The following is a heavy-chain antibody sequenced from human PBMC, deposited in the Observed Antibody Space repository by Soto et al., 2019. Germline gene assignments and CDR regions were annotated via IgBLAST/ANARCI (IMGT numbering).Heavy chain of an antibody. CDR3: ARTRAFTLGCSYDGMDV. V-gene: IGHV5-51*01. D-gene: IGHD2-2*03. CDR2: IYPGDSHT. CDR1: GYSFASYW. J-gene: IGHJ6*02. Sequence: GESLKISCQASGYSFASYWIGWVRQLPEKELEWMGVIYPGDSHTRYSPSFQGQVTISADNFLRTAYLQWTSLKASDTALYYCARTRAFTLGCSYDGMDVWGQGTTGTVAS.